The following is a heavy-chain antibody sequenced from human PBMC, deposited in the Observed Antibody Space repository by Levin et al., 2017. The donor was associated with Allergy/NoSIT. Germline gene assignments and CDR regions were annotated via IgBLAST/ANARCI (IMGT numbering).Heavy chain of an antibody. CDR1: GDSISSYY. V-gene: IGHV4-59*01. CDR2: IYYSGNT. CDR3: AREYGGDWYFDL. D-gene: IGHD2-21*01. Sequence: PSQTLSLTCTVSGDSISSYYWSWIRQPPGKGLEWIGYIYYSGNTNYNPSLKSRITISLDTSKNEFSLKLRSVTAAHTAVYYCAREYGGDWYFDLWGRGTLVTVSS. J-gene: IGHJ2*01.